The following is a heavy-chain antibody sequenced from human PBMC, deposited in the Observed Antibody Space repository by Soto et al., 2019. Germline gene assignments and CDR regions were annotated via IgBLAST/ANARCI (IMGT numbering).Heavy chain of an antibody. V-gene: IGHV4-61*01. CDR1: GGSVSSDSYY. CDR3: ARDSAYGDLGLDV. Sequence: SETLSLTCSVSGGSVSSDSYYWTWIRQPPGKGLEWIGYVYYNGFTNYNASLKSRVIISVDTSKNQFSLKLDSVTAADTAVYYCARDSAYGDLGLDVWGQGTTVTVSS. CDR2: VYYNGFT. D-gene: IGHD4-17*01. J-gene: IGHJ6*02.